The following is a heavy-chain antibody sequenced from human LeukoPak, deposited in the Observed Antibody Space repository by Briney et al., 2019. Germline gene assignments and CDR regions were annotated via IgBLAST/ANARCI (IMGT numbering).Heavy chain of an antibody. CDR2: IYYSGST. CDR3: ARAAFKYSPFDY. V-gene: IGHV4-59*01. Sequence: SETLSLXCTVSGGSISSYYWSWSRRPPGKGLEWIGYIYYSGSTNYNPSLKSRVTISVDTSKNQFSLKLSSVTAADTAVYYCARAAFKYSPFDYWGQGTLVTVSS. D-gene: IGHD6-6*01. CDR1: GGSISSYY. J-gene: IGHJ4*02.